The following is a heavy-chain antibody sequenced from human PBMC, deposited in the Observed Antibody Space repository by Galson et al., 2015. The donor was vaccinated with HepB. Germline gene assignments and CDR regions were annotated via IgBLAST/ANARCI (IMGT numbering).Heavy chain of an antibody. D-gene: IGHD3-22*01. CDR1: GFTFSSYA. V-gene: IGHV3-23*01. Sequence: SLRLSCAASGFTFSSYAMSWVRQAPGKGLEWVSAISGSGSSTYYADSVKGRFTISRDNSKNTLYLQMNSLRAEDTAVYYCAKDFNVGSGYYGYWGQGTLVTVSS. CDR2: ISGSGSST. CDR3: AKDFNVGSGYYGY. J-gene: IGHJ4*02.